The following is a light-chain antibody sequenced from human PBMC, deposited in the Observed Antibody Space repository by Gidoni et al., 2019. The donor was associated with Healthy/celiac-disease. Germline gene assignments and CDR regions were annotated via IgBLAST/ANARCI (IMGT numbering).Light chain of an antibody. Sequence: DIQLTQSPSSLSASVGDRVTITCQASQDISNYLNGYQQKPGNAPKRLIYDASNLETGVTPRFSGSGSGTDVTFTISSRQPEDIATYYCQQYDNRPITFGQGTRLEIK. V-gene: IGKV1-33*01. J-gene: IGKJ5*01. CDR1: QDISNY. CDR2: DAS. CDR3: QQYDNRPIT.